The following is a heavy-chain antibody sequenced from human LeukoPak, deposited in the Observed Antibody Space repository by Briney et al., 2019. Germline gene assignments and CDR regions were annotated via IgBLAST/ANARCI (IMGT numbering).Heavy chain of an antibody. CDR1: IFTVRNTY. D-gene: IGHD6-6*01. J-gene: IGHJ4*02. Sequence: PGGSLRLVCSASIFTVRNTYVGCGREAPGRGVVWVSLIYSGGSTYYAESVKGRFTTSRDNSMNPMYVQTNSLRAEHIFVYECAKVIAARHFDYWGQGTLVTVSS. V-gene: IGHV3-66*01. CDR3: AKVIAARHFDY. CDR2: IYSGGST.